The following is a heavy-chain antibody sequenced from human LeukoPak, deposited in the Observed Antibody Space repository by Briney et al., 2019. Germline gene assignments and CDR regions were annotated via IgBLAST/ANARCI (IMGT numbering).Heavy chain of an antibody. Sequence: ASVKVSCKASGYTFTSYGISWVRQAPGQGLEWMGWISAYNGNTNYAQKLQGRVTMTTDTSTSTAYMELRSLRSDDTAVYYCAREGQFLESGYSSPIDYWGQGTLVTVSS. J-gene: IGHJ4*02. D-gene: IGHD3-3*01. CDR2: ISAYNGNT. V-gene: IGHV1-18*01. CDR3: AREGQFLESGYSSPIDY. CDR1: GYTFTSYG.